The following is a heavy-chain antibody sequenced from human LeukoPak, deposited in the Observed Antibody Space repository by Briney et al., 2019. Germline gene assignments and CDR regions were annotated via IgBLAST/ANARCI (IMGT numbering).Heavy chain of an antibody. CDR2: INSDGSSA. V-gene: IGHV3-74*01. CDR1: GFTFSSYW. D-gene: IGHD3-22*01. CDR3: AREPLANLVVPFDY. Sequence: PGGSLRLSCAASGFTFSSYWMHWVRQAPGKGLVWVSRINSDGSSASYADSVKGRLTISRDNAKNTLYLQMNSLRAEDTAVYYCAREPLANLVVPFDYWGQGTLVTVSS. J-gene: IGHJ4*02.